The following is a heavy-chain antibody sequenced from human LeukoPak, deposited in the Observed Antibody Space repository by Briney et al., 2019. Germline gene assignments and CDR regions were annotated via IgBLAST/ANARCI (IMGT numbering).Heavy chain of an antibody. J-gene: IGHJ6*03. CDR1: GFTFSSYG. CDR3: AKDALYYYYYMDV. Sequence: PGRSLRLSCAASGFTFSSYGMHWVRQAPGKGLEWVAVISYDGSNKYYADSVKGRFTISRDNSKNTLYLQMNSLRAEDTAVYYCAKDALYYYYYMDVWGKGTTVTVSS. CDR2: ISYDGSNK. V-gene: IGHV3-30*18.